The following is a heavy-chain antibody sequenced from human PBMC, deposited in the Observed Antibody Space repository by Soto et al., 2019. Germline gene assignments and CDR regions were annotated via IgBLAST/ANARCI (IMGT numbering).Heavy chain of an antibody. D-gene: IGHD3-22*01. CDR1: GFSLSTSGVG. Sequence: QITLKESGPTLVKPTQTLTLTCTFSGFSLSTSGVGVGWLRQPPGKALEWLALIYWNDDKRYSPSLKSRLTITKDTSKNQVVLTMTNMDPVDTATYYCAHTSGPPNYYDSSGYYYFTWYFDLWGRGALVTVSS. J-gene: IGHJ2*01. V-gene: IGHV2-5*01. CDR2: IYWNDDK. CDR3: AHTSGPPNYYDSSGYYYFTWYFDL.